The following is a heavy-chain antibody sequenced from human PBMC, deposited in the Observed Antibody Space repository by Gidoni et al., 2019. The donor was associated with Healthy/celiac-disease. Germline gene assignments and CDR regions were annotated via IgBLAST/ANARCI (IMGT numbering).Heavy chain of an antibody. D-gene: IGHD2-15*01. Sequence: QVQLVESGGGVVQPGRSLRLSCAASGFPFSSYGLHWVRPAPGKGLDWVAVIWYDGSNKYYADSVKGRFTISRDNSKNTLYLQMNSLRAEDTAVYYCARRGSNCSGGSCYSGRGGSLDYWGQGTLVTVSS. CDR3: ARRGSNCSGGSCYSGRGGSLDY. CDR2: IWYDGSNK. V-gene: IGHV3-33*01. J-gene: IGHJ4*02. CDR1: GFPFSSYG.